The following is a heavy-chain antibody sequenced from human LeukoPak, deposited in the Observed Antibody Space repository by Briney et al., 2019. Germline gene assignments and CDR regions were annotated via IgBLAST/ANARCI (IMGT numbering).Heavy chain of an antibody. CDR3: ARFYGVPGGWFDP. CDR2: IYDGGST. D-gene: IGHD4-17*01. CDR1: GITISSNH. Sequence: PGGSLRLSCAASGITISSNHMTWVRQAPGKGLEWVSVIYDGGSTSYADSVKGRFIISRDNSRNTLYLQMNSLRGEDTAVYHCARFYGVPGGWFDPWGQGTLVTVSS. J-gene: IGHJ5*02. V-gene: IGHV3-66*01.